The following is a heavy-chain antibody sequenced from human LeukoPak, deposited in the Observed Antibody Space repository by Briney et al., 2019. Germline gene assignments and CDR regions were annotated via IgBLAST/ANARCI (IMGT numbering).Heavy chain of an antibody. V-gene: IGHV4-59*10. CDR1: GGSFSGYY. D-gene: IGHD1-26*01. CDR3: AQDSGSYYLALDY. CDR2: IYTSGST. Sequence: SETLSLTCAVYGGSFSGYYWSWIRQPAGKGLEWIGRIYTSGSTNYNPSLKSRVTMSVDTSKNQFSLKLSSVTAADTAVYYCAQDSGSYYLALDYWGQGTLVTVSS. J-gene: IGHJ4*02.